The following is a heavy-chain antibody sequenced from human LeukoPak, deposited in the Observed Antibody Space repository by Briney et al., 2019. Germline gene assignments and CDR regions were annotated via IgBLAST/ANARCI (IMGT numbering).Heavy chain of an antibody. J-gene: IGHJ3*02. Sequence: PGGSLRLSCAASEFTFSSYWMFWVRQAPGKGLVWVSRINSDGSRITYADYVKGRFTISRDNAKNTLFLQMNSLRAEDTAVYYCARGPYYDSSGYLAFDIWGQGTMVTVSS. V-gene: IGHV3-74*01. D-gene: IGHD3-22*01. CDR3: ARGPYYDSSGYLAFDI. CDR1: EFTFSSYW. CDR2: INSDGSRI.